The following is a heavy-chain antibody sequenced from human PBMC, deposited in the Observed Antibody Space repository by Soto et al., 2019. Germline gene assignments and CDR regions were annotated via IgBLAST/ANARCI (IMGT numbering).Heavy chain of an antibody. V-gene: IGHV4-34*01. CDR2: INHSGST. Sequence: QVQLQQWGAGLLKPSETLSLTCAVYGGSFSGYYWSWIRQPPGKGLEWIGEINHSGSTNYNPSLKSRVTISVDTSKNQFSLKLSSVTAADTAVYYCARGRVEASYCSSTSCYPPLSWFDPWGQGTLVTVSS. CDR3: ARGRVEASYCSSTSCYPPLSWFDP. J-gene: IGHJ5*02. CDR1: GGSFSGYY. D-gene: IGHD2-2*01.